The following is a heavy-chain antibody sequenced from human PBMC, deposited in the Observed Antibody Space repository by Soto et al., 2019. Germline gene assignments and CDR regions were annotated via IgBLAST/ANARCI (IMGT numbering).Heavy chain of an antibody. CDR3: ANTAVLPDPRVQNWFDP. J-gene: IGHJ5*02. Sequence: ASVKVSCKASGYTFTSYDINWVRQATGQGLEWMGWMNPNSGNTGYAQKFQGSVTMTRNTSISTAYMELSSLRSEDTAVYYCANTAVLPDPRVQNWFDPWGQGTLVTVSS. D-gene: IGHD4-17*01. CDR2: MNPNSGNT. CDR1: GYTFTSYD. V-gene: IGHV1-8*01.